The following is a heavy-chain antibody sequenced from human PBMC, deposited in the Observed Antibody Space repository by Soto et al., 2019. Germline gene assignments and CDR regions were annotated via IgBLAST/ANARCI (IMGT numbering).Heavy chain of an antibody. D-gene: IGHD6-6*01. CDR3: ARRGSARRGWNYGMDV. CDR1: GGSITNVNYY. V-gene: IGHV4-30-4*01. CDR2: IYDGGST. J-gene: IGHJ6*02. Sequence: SETLSLTCTVSGGSITNVNYYWSWIRQAPDKGLEWIGHIYDGGSTYNNPSLESRVTISVDASKSQFSLMLSSVSATDTAVYYCARRGSARRGWNYGMDVWGQGTTVTVSS.